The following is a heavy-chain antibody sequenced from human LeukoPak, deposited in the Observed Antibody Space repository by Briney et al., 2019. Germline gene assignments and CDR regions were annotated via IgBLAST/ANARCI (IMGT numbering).Heavy chain of an antibody. J-gene: IGHJ4*02. CDR2: INPNGGGT. D-gene: IGHD3-10*01. CDR3: ARVQYYYGSGSYQTHFDY. CDR1: GYTFTGYY. V-gene: IGHV1-2*02. Sequence: GASVKVSCKASGYTFTGYYMHWVRQAPGQGLEWMGWINPNGGGTNYAQKLQGRVTMTTDTSTSTAYMELRSLRSDDTAVYYYARVQYYYGSGSYQTHFDYWGQGTLVTVSS.